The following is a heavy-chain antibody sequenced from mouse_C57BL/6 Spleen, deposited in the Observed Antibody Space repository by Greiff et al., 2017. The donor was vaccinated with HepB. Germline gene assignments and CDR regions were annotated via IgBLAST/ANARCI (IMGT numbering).Heavy chain of an antibody. Sequence: VQLQQSGAELVKPGASVKISCKASGYAFSSYWMNWVKQRPGKGLEWIGQIYPGDGDTNYNGKFKGKATLTADKSSSTAYMQLSSLTSEDSAVYFCASPFYYEDAMDYWGQGTSVTVSS. D-gene: IGHD2-4*01. V-gene: IGHV1-80*01. J-gene: IGHJ4*01. CDR3: ASPFYYEDAMDY. CDR2: IYPGDGDT. CDR1: GYAFSSYW.